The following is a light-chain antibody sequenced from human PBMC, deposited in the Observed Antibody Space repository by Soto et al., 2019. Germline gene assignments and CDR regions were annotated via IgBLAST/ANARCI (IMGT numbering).Light chain of an antibody. J-gene: IGLJ3*02. CDR3: CSDAGSFTWV. CDR2: DAS. Sequence: QSALTQSRSVSGSPGQSVTISCTGTTGDVGGYNFVSWYQLHPGKAPRLMIYDASKRPSGVPDRFSASKSGNTASLTISGLQAEDEADYYCCSDAGSFTWVFGGGTKLTVL. CDR1: TGDVGGYNF. V-gene: IGLV2-11*01.